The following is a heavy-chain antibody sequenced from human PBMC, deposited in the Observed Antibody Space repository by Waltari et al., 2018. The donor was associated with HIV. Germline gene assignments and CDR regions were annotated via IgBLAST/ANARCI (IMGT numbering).Heavy chain of an antibody. CDR3: GKDSNYFYDSTGYYCDF. CDR1: GFTFSGLG. Sequence: QVRLVESGGGVVPPGGSLRLPCAGSGFTFSGLGTHWVRQAPGKGLEWVAFIRHDDSNRYYRDSVKGRFTISRDNSKNTVDLQMNNLKAEDTAVYYCGKDSNYFYDSTGYYCDFWGQGTLVTVSS. CDR2: IRHDDSNR. D-gene: IGHD3-3*01. J-gene: IGHJ4*02. V-gene: IGHV3-30*02.